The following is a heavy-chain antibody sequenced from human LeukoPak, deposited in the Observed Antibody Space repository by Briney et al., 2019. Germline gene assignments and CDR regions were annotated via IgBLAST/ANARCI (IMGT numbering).Heavy chain of an antibody. Sequence: PGGSLRLSCAASGFTFSSFAMYWARQAPGKGLEWVPCISDSGGSTYYADSVKGRFTISRDNAKNTLYLQMNSLRAEDTAVYYCAREPTDDYGDLTDAFDIWGQGTMVTVSS. D-gene: IGHD4-17*01. J-gene: IGHJ3*02. CDR2: ISDSGGST. V-gene: IGHV3-23*01. CDR3: AREPTDDYGDLTDAFDI. CDR1: GFTFSSFA.